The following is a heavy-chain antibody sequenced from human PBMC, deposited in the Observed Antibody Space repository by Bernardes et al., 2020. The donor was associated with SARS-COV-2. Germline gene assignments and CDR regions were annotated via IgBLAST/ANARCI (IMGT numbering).Heavy chain of an antibody. V-gene: IGHV1-69*13. CDR1: GGTFSSYA. CDR3: ARVGWGLYYYYYYGMDV. Sequence: SVKVSCKASGGTFSSYAISWVRQAPGQGLEWMGGIIPIFGTANYAQKFQGRVTITADESTSTAYMELSSLRSEDTAVYYCARVGWGLYYYYYYGMDVWGQGTTVTVSS. D-gene: IGHD6-19*01. J-gene: IGHJ6*02. CDR2: IIPIFGTA.